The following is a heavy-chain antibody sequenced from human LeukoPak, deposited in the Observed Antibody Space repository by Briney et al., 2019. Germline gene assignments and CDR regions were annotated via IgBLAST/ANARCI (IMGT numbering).Heavy chain of an antibody. V-gene: IGHV3-21*01. CDR1: GFTFNRYS. D-gene: IGHD5-12*01. CDR3: VRAEGSSGSSEYFQH. J-gene: IGHJ1*01. Sequence: GGSLRLSCLASGFTFNRYSMKWVRQAPGKGLEWVSSISGSSNDKHYIDSVKGRFTISRANAKNSLFLQMNSLRAEDTAVYYCVRAEGSSGSSEYFQHWGQGTLVTVSS. CDR2: ISGSSNDK.